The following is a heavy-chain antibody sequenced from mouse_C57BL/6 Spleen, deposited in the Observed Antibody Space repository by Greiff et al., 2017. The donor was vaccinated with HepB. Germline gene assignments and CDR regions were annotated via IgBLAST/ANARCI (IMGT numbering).Heavy chain of an antibody. V-gene: IGHV5-16*01. D-gene: IGHD1-1*01. CDR1: GFTFSDYY. CDR2: INYDGSST. J-gene: IGHJ1*03. Sequence: EVNLVESEGGLVQPGSSMKLSCTASGFTFSDYYMAWVRQVPEKGLEWVANINYDGSSTYYLDSLKSRFIISRDNAKNILYLQMSSLKSEDTATYYCARAPIYYYGSSPYWYFDVWGTGTTVTVSS. CDR3: ARAPIYYYGSSPYWYFDV.